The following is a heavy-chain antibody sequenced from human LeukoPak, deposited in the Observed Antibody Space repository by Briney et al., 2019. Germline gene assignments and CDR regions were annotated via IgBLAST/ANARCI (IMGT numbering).Heavy chain of an antibody. CDR1: GYTFTSYG. J-gene: IGHJ4*02. CDR3: ARGDDYGDYWGLY. D-gene: IGHD4-17*01. Sequence: ASVKVSCKTSGYTFTSYGISRVRQAPGQGLEWMGWISAYNGNTNYAQKLQGRVTMTTDTSTSTAYMELRSLISDDAAVYYCARGDDYGDYWGLYWGQGTLVTVSS. V-gene: IGHV1-18*01. CDR2: ISAYNGNT.